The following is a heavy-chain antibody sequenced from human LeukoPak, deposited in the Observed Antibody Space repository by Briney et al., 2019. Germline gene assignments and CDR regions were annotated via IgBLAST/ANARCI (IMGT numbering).Heavy chain of an antibody. V-gene: IGHV3-23*01. Sequence: PGGSLRLSCAASGFTFSSYAMSWVRQAPGKGLEWVSAISGSGGSTYYADSVKGRFTISRDNPKNTLYLQMNSLRAEDTAVYYCAKYGEGSGSYSAYYFDYWGQGTLVTVSS. CDR1: GFTFSSYA. CDR3: AKYGEGSGSYSAYYFDY. J-gene: IGHJ4*02. CDR2: ISGSGGST. D-gene: IGHD3-10*01.